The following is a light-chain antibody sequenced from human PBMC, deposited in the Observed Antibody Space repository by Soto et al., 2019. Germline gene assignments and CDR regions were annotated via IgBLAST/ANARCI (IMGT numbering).Light chain of an antibody. V-gene: IGLV2-14*03. CDR3: ASFTTRTTYV. J-gene: IGLJ1*01. CDR2: EVF. CDR1: GRDIGAYIF. Sequence: QSVLTQPASVSGSPGQSITISCSGTGRDIGAYIFVSWYQQHPGKAPKLLLYEVFNRPPGVSNRFSGSKSGNTASLTISGLQAEDEAEYFCASFTTRTTYVFGTGTKVTV.